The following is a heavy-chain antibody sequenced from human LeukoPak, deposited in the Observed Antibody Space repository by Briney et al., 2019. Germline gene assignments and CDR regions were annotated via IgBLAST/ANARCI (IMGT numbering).Heavy chain of an antibody. V-gene: IGHV3-23*01. CDR2: ISGSGGST. D-gene: IGHD6-13*01. CDR3: AKGLVAAAGKHVRPYYYYMDV. CDR1: GFTFSSYA. Sequence: GGSLRLSCAASGFTFSSYAMSWVRQAPGKGLEWVSAISGSGGSTYYADSVKGRFTISRDNSKNTLYLQMNSLRAEDTAVYYCAKGLVAAAGKHVRPYYYYMDVWGKGTTVTVSS. J-gene: IGHJ6*03.